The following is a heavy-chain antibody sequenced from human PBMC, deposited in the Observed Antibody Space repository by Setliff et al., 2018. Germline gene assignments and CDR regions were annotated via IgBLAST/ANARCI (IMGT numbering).Heavy chain of an antibody. J-gene: IGHJ5*02. CDR1: GGSFSNYY. V-gene: IGHV4-34*01. CDR3: ARGYCSSPSCFFAGWFDP. D-gene: IGHD2-2*01. CDR2: INHSGST. Sequence: SETLSLTCAVYGGSFSNYYWSWIRQPPGKGLEWIGEINHSGSTNYSPSLKSRVTISVDTSKNQFSLKLTSVTAADTAVYYCARGYCSSPSCFFAGWFDPWGQGTLVTVSS.